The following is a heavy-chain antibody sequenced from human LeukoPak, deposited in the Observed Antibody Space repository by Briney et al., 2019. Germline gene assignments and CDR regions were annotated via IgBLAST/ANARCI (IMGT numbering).Heavy chain of an antibody. CDR2: IYYSGST. J-gene: IGHJ4*02. CDR3: ARGGRHYDSSPFDY. CDR1: GASISSYY. Sequence: SETLSLTCTVSGASISSYYWSWIRQPPGKGLDWIGYIYYSGSTNYNPSLKSRVTISPDTSKHQFPLKLKSVTSAVKTGYYFARGGRHYDSSPFDYWGQGTLVTVSS. V-gene: IGHV4-59*12. D-gene: IGHD3-22*01.